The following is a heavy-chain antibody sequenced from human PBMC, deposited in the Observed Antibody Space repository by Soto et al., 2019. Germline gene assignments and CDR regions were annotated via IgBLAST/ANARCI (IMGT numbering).Heavy chain of an antibody. D-gene: IGHD6-13*01. CDR1: GFTFSSYA. V-gene: IGHV3-30-3*01. J-gene: IGHJ3*02. Sequence: GGSLRLSCAASGFTFSSYAMHWVRQAPGKGLEWVAVISYDGSNKYYADSVKGRFTISRDNSKNTLYLQMNSLRAEDTAVYYCARDLGIAAATDAFDIWGQGTMVTVSS. CDR3: ARDLGIAAATDAFDI. CDR2: ISYDGSNK.